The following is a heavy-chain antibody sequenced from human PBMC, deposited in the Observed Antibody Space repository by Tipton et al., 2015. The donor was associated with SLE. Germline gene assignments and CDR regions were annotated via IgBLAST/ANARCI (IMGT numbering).Heavy chain of an antibody. Sequence: LRLSCTVPGGSINYYWSWIRQPPGKALEWIGFIHHTGSTNYNPSLRSRVTISVDTSKNQFSLRLTSVTAADTAVYYCARIKDYYYYYMDVWGKGTTVTVSS. CDR2: IHHTGST. J-gene: IGHJ6*03. CDR3: ARIKDYYYYYMDV. V-gene: IGHV4-59*01. CDR1: GGSINYY. D-gene: IGHD3-16*01.